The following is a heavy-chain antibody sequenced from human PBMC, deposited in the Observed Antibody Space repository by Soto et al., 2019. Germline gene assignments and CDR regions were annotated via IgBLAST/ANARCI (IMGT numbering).Heavy chain of an antibody. J-gene: IGHJ4*02. D-gene: IGHD3-10*01. Sequence: SETLSLTCAVYGGSFSGYYWSWIRQPPGKGLEWIGEINHSGSTNYNPSLKSRVTISVDTSKNQFSLKLSSVTAADTAVYYCARGDPLVRGGIDYWAQGTLVTVSS. CDR1: GGSFSGYY. V-gene: IGHV4-34*01. CDR3: ARGDPLVRGGIDY. CDR2: INHSGST.